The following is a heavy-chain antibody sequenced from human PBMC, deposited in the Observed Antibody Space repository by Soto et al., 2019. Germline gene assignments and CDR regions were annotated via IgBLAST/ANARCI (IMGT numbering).Heavy chain of an antibody. CDR2: VSPKSGNT. V-gene: IGHV1-18*01. CDR3: ARGRTVSSIAPLPV. D-gene: IGHD1-1*01. J-gene: IGHJ1*01. CDR1: GYNFFDYG. Sequence: QIQLVQSGAEVKKPGASVKVSCKASGYNFFDYGVSWVRQAPGQGLEWVGWVSPKSGNTDYARKVQGRVTMTTDISTSRAYMELRGLISDDTGVYYWARGRTVSSIAPLPVWGKGTLVSVSS.